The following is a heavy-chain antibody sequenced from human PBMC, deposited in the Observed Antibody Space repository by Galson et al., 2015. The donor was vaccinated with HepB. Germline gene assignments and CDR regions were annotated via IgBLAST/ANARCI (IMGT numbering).Heavy chain of an antibody. CDR3: AKAYSGYDFRDASDI. CDR1: GFTFSTYG. Sequence: SLRLSCAASGFTFSTYGMHWVRQAPGKGLEWVTFIRYDGSNKYYLDSVKGRFTISRDNSKNTLYLQMNSLRPEDTAVYYCAKAYSGYDFRDASDIWGQGTMVTVSS. D-gene: IGHD5-12*01. V-gene: IGHV3-30*02. J-gene: IGHJ3*02. CDR2: IRYDGSNK.